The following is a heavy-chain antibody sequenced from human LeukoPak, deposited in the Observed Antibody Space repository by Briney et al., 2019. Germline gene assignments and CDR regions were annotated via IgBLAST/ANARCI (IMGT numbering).Heavy chain of an antibody. D-gene: IGHD6-19*01. Sequence: SQTLSLTCTVSGGSISSGNYYWSWIRQPPGKGLEWIGYIHYTGSTYYNPSLKSRVTTSVDTSKNQFSLKLSSVTAADTAVYYCARHGSGYSSGWYELWGQGTLVTVSS. CDR2: IHYTGST. J-gene: IGHJ4*02. V-gene: IGHV4-30-4*01. CDR1: GGSISSGNYY. CDR3: ARHGSGYSSGWYEL.